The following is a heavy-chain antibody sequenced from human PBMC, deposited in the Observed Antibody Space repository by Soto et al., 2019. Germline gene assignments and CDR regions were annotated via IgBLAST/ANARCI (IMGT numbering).Heavy chain of an antibody. CDR2: IWYDGSNK. Sequence: GGSLRLSCAASGFTFSSYGMHWVRQAPGKGLEWVAVIWYDGSNKYYADSVKGRFTISRDNSKNTLYLQMNSLRAEDTAVYYCARPRGPLYYYYGMDVWGQGTTVTVSS. V-gene: IGHV3-33*01. CDR1: GFTFSSYG. J-gene: IGHJ6*02. CDR3: ARPRGPLYYYYGMDV. D-gene: IGHD3-10*01.